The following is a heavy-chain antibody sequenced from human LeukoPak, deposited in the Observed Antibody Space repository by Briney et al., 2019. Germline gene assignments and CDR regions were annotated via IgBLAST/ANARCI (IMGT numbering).Heavy chain of an antibody. CDR2: IWYDGSNK. D-gene: IGHD3-10*01. CDR1: GFTFSSYG. CDR3: ASSPLWFGEQYFDY. V-gene: IGHV3-33*01. Sequence: PGRSLRLSCAASGFTFSSYGMHWVRQAPGKGLEWVAVIWYDGSNKYYADSVKGRFTISSDNSKNTLYLQMNSLRAEDTAVYYCASSPLWFGEQYFDYWGQGTLVTVSS. J-gene: IGHJ4*02.